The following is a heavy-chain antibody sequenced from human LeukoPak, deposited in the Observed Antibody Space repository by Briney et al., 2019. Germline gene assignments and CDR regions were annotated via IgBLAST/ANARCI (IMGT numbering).Heavy chain of an antibody. V-gene: IGHV4-59*08. Sequence: SETLSLTCTVSGGSISGDYYWSWIRQPPGKGLEWIGYIYYSGSTNYNPSLKSRVTISVDTSKNQFSLKLSSVTAADTAVYYCARSHGHVWGQGTLVTVSS. J-gene: IGHJ4*02. CDR3: ARSHGHV. CDR1: GGSISGDYY. CDR2: IYYSGST.